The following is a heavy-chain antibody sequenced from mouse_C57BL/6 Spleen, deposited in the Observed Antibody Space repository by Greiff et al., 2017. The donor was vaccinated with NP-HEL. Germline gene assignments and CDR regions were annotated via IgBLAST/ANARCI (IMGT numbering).Heavy chain of an antibody. CDR2: ISSGSSTI. J-gene: IGHJ1*03. CDR3: ARRDYGSRGGYFDV. Sequence: EVKVVESGGGLVKPGGSLKLSCAASGFTFSDYGMHWVRQAPEKGLEWVAYISSGSSTIYYADTVKGRFTISRDNAKNTLFLQMISLRSEDTAMYYCARRDYGSRGGYFDVWGTGTTVTVSS. V-gene: IGHV5-17*01. CDR1: GFTFSDYG. D-gene: IGHD1-1*01.